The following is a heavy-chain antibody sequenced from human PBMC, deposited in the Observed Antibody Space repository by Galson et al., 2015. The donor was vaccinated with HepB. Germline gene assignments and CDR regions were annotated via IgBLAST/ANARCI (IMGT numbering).Heavy chain of an antibody. CDR3: ARVRTGYFRDSHFFDP. D-gene: IGHD2/OR15-2a*01. CDR1: GGSVGSGFYY. J-gene: IGHJ5*02. V-gene: IGHV4-31*03. Sequence: TLSLTCSVSGGSVGSGFYYWTWIRQHPGKGLEWIGFVYYNGNTYYNPSLESRVIISRDTSKNQFSLKLSSVTAADTAMYFCARVRTGYFRDSHFFDPWGQGTLVTVSS. CDR2: VYYNGNT.